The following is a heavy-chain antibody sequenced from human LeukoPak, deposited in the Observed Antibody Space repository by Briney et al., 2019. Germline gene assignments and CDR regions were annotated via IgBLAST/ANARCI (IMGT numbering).Heavy chain of an antibody. J-gene: IGHJ4*02. CDR1: GYTFTSYG. Sequence: ASVKVSCKASGYTFTSYGITWVRQAPGQGLEWMGWISAYSGNANYAQKLQDRVTMTTDTSTSTAYMELRSLRSDDTAVYYCARRQWEIDYWGQGTLATVSS. CDR3: ARRQWEIDY. V-gene: IGHV1-18*01. CDR2: ISAYSGNA. D-gene: IGHD1-26*01.